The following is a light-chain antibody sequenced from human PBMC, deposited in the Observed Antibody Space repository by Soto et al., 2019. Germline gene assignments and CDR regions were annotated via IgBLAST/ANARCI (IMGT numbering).Light chain of an antibody. CDR1: SSDVGGYNY. CDR2: EVN. CDR3: SSYAGSYVL. V-gene: IGLV2-8*01. J-gene: IGLJ2*01. Sequence: QSALTQPPSASGSPGQSVTISCTGTSSDVGGYNYVSWYQQHPGRVPKLIIYEVNKRPSGVPDRLSGSKSGNTASLTVSGLQAEDEAEYYCSSYAGSYVLFGGGTKLTVL.